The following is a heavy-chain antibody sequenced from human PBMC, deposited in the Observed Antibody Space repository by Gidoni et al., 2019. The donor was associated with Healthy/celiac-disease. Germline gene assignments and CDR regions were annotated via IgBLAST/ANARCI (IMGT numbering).Heavy chain of an antibody. CDR2: INSDGSST. CDR3: ARANSGSYDGDAFDI. D-gene: IGHD1-26*01. V-gene: IGHV3-74*01. J-gene: IGHJ3*02. CDR1: GFTFSSYW. Sequence: EVQLVESGGGLVQPGGSLRFSCAAYGFTFSSYWMHWVRQAPRKGLVWVSRINSDGSSTSYADSVKGRFTISRDNAKNTLYLQMNSLRAEDTAVYYCARANSGSYDGDAFDIWGQGTMVTVSS.